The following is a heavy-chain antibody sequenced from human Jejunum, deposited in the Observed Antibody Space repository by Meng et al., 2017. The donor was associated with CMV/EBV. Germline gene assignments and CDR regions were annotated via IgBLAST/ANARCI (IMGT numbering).Heavy chain of an antibody. Sequence: SCADSGFTFSIHWMSWVRQPPGKGPEWVASIKPDGSEIQYVGSLRGRFTVSRDNARKSLYLQMNSLTAEDTAVYYCASGNDFKIWGQGTLVTVS. CDR3: ASGNDFKI. J-gene: IGHJ3*02. D-gene: IGHD1-1*01. V-gene: IGHV3-7*01. CDR1: GFTFSIHW. CDR2: IKPDGSEI.